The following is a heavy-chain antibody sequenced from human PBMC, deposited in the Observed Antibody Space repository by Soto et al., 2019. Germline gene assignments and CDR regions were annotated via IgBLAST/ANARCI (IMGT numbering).Heavy chain of an antibody. CDR1: GGSISDFF. CDR2: MWYSGST. D-gene: IGHD6-6*01. CDR3: ARVGGVAARTFDY. V-gene: IGHV4-59*01. J-gene: IGHJ4*02. Sequence: ETLSLTCTVSGGSISDFFWSWVRQPPGKALEWIGYMWYSGSTNYNPSLKSRVTISLGTSKNQFSLRLTSVTAADTAVYYCARVGGVAARTFDYWGQGTLVTVSS.